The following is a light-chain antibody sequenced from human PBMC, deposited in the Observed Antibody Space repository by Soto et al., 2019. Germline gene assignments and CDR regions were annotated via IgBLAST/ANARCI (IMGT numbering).Light chain of an antibody. CDR2: EVT. Sequence: QSVLTPPASVSGSPGQSITISCTGTSSDVGNYNLVSWYQQHPGKAPKLMISEVTKRPSGVSNRFSASKSGNTASLTISGLQAGDEADYYCCAYAGAATYVFGTGTKVTVL. CDR3: CAYAGAATYV. V-gene: IGLV2-23*02. J-gene: IGLJ1*01. CDR1: SSDVGNYNL.